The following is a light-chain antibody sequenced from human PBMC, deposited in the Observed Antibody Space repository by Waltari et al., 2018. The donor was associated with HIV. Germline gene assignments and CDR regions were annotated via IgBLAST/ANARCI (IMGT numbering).Light chain of an antibody. CDR1: NIGFKS. Sequence: SYVLTQSPSVSVAPGKTATITCGGNNIGFKSVHWYQQRPGQAPVLVISYDSDRPSGIPERFSGSNSGNTATLTISRVEGGDEATYSCQVWEINSDHPWVFGGGTKLTVL. V-gene: IGLV3-21*01. CDR3: QVWEINSDHPWV. CDR2: YDS. J-gene: IGLJ3*02.